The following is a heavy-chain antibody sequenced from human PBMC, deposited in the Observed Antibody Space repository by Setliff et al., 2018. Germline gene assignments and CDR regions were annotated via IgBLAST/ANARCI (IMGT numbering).Heavy chain of an antibody. CDR1: GGSISSGDYY. Sequence: SETLSLTCTVSGGSISSGDYYWSWIRQPPGKGLEWIGYIYYSGSTYYNPSLKSRVTISVDTSKNQFSLKLNSVTAADTAVYYCARDRTDSSGHVDYWGQGTLVTVSS. CDR2: IYYSGST. D-gene: IGHD3-22*01. CDR3: ARDRTDSSGHVDY. V-gene: IGHV4-30-4*08. J-gene: IGHJ4*02.